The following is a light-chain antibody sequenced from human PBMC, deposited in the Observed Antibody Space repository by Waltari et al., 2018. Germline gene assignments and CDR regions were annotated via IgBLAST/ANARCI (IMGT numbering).Light chain of an antibody. CDR3: QTGGHGTWV. CDR1: RGHSGNV. J-gene: IGLJ3*02. Sequence: QLVVTQSPSASAPLGASVKLTCTLSRGHSGNVLAWLQQRPEKGPRYLMKVNSDGSHSKGDEIPDRFSGSSSGAERYLTISSLQSDDEADYYCQTGGHGTWVFGGGTKLTVL. V-gene: IGLV4-69*01. CDR2: VNSDGSH.